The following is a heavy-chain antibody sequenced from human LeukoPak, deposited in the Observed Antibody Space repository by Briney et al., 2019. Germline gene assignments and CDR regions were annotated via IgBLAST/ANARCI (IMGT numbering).Heavy chain of an antibody. D-gene: IGHD1-26*01. CDR2: ISGSGGST. Sequence: GGSLRLSCAASGFTFSSYAMSWVRQAPGKGLEWVSAISGSGGSTYYADSVKGRFTISRDNSKNTLYLQMNSLRAEDTAVYYCAKDSYSGSYYSAFDVWGQGTMVTVSS. CDR1: GFTFSSYA. J-gene: IGHJ3*01. V-gene: IGHV3-23*01. CDR3: AKDSYSGSYYSAFDV.